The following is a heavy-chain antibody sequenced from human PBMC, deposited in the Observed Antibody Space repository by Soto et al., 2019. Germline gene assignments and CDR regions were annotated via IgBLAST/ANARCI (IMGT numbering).Heavy chain of an antibody. J-gene: IGHJ6*02. D-gene: IGHD4-17*01. Sequence: QVQLQESGPGLVKPSQTLSLTCTVSGGSISSGDYYWSWIRQPPGKGLEWIGYIYYSGSTYYNPSLKSRVTISVATSKNQFSLKLSSVTAADTAVYYCAREPPTTVTTLDYYYCGTDVWGQGTTVTVSS. CDR1: GGSISSGDYY. V-gene: IGHV4-30-4*01. CDR2: IYYSGST. CDR3: AREPPTTVTTLDYYYCGTDV.